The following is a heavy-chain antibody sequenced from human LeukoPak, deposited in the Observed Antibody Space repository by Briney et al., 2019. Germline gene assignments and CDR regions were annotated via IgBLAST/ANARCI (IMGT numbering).Heavy chain of an antibody. J-gene: IGHJ5*02. CDR3: ARDVGYRSWFDP. D-gene: IGHD5-18*01. CDR1: GFTFSGYW. V-gene: IGHV3-7*01. Sequence: GGSLRLSCAASGFTFSGYWMSWVRQAPGKGLEWVANIKQEGSEKYYVDSVKGRFTISRDNAKNSLYLQMNSLRAEDTSVYYCARDVGYRSWFDPWGQGTLVIVSS. CDR2: IKQEGSEK.